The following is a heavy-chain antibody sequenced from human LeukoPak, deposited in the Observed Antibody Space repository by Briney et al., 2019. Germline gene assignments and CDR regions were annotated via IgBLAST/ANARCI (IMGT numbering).Heavy chain of an antibody. V-gene: IGHV3-23*01. J-gene: IGHJ4*02. CDR1: GFTFSSYA. Sequence: GGSLRLSCAASGFTFSSYAMSWARQAPGKGLEWVSAISGSGGSTYYADSVEGRFTISRDNSKNTLYLQMNSLRAEDTAVYYCAKRGSDGDYFDYWGQGTLVTVSS. D-gene: IGHD4-17*01. CDR2: ISGSGGST. CDR3: AKRGSDGDYFDY.